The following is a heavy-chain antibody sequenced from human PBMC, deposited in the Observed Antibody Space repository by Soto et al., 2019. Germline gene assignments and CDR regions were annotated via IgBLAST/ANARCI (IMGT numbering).Heavy chain of an antibody. CDR1: GFTFSSYS. CDR2: ISSSSSYI. CDR3: VRDRGYPDSFDV. V-gene: IGHV3-21*01. D-gene: IGHD3-10*01. J-gene: IGHJ3*01. Sequence: PGGSLRLSCAASGFTFSSYSMKWVRQAPGKGLEWVSSISSSSSYIYYADTVKGRFTVSRDNAKNSLYLQMNSLRAEDMAVYYCVRDRGYPDSFDVWGRGTLVTVSS.